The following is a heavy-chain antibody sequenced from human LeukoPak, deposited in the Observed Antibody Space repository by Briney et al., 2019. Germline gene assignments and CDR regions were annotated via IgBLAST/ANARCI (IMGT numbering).Heavy chain of an antibody. Sequence: PGGSLRLSCAASGFTFSSYWMHWVRQAPGKGLVWVSRINSDGSSTRYADSVKGRFTISRDNAKNTLYLQMNSLRAEDTAVCYCARGYDSSGYYYYYYGMDVWGQGTTVTVSS. J-gene: IGHJ6*02. CDR2: INSDGSST. CDR1: GFTFSSYW. CDR3: ARGYDSSGYYYYYYGMDV. V-gene: IGHV3-74*01. D-gene: IGHD3-22*01.